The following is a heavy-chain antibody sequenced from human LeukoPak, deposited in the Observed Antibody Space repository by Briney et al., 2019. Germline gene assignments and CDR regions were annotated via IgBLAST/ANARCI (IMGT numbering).Heavy chain of an antibody. CDR1: GGSISSYY. CDR2: IYYSGST. J-gene: IGHJ4*02. D-gene: IGHD3-3*01. V-gene: IGHV4-59*01. CDR3: ARVLGFWSGYFDY. Sequence: SETLSLTCTVSGGSISSYYWSWIRQPPGKGLEWIGYIYYSGSTNCNPSLKSRVTISVDTSKNQFSLKLSSVTAADTAVYYCARVLGFWSGYFDYWGQGTLVTVSS.